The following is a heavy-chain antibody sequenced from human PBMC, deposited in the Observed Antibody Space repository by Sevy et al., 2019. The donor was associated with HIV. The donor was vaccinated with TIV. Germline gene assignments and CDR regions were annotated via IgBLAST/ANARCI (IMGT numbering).Heavy chain of an antibody. Sequence: GGSLRLSCAASGFSISDYYMSWIRHAPGKGLQWISYISSSGDTIYYADSVKGRFTISRDNAKNSLYLQLNSLRAEDTAVYYCARDHEKDGELGDYYYYAMDVWGRGTTVTVSS. CDR3: ARDHEKDGELGDYYYYAMDV. CDR1: GFSISDYY. J-gene: IGHJ6*02. CDR2: ISSSGDTI. D-gene: IGHD3-16*01. V-gene: IGHV3-11*01.